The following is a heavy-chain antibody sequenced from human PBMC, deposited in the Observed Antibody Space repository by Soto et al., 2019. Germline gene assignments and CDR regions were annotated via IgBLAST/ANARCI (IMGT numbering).Heavy chain of an antibody. CDR3: ARVSGSYYYGMDV. V-gene: IGHV4-34*01. D-gene: IGHD1-26*01. J-gene: IGHJ6*02. Sequence: LSETLSLTCAVYGGSFSGYYWTWVRQPPVTGLEWIGEINHSGSTNYNPSLKSRVTISVDTSKNQFSLKLTSVTAADTAVYYCARVSGSYYYGMDVWGQGTTVTGSS. CDR2: INHSGST. CDR1: GGSFSGYY.